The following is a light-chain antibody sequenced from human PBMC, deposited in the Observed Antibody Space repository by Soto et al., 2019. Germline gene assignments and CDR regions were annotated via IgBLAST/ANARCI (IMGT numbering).Light chain of an antibody. CDR2: KAS. CDR1: QNIMTW. V-gene: IGKV1-5*03. Sequence: DIQMTQSPSTLSASIGDRVTITCRASQNIMTWLAWHQQTPGKAPKLLIFKASDLDVGVPSRVAGSGSGTKFPLTISTLQPDDVATYCCQQYTAYSPWTFGQGTKVQSK. J-gene: IGKJ1*01. CDR3: QQYTAYSPWT.